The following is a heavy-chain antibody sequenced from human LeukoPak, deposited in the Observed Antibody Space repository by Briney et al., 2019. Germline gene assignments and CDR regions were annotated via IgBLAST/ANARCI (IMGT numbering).Heavy chain of an antibody. CDR3: ARDTYYYDSSGYYPPGTLDY. Sequence: PGGSLRLSCAASGFNFSDYYMSWIRQAPGKGLEWVSYISSSGSTIYYADSVKGRVTISRDNAKNSLYLQMNSLRAEDTAVYYCARDTYYYDSSGYYPPGTLDYWGQGTLVTVSS. V-gene: IGHV3-11*04. J-gene: IGHJ4*02. CDR2: ISSSGSTI. D-gene: IGHD3-22*01. CDR1: GFNFSDYY.